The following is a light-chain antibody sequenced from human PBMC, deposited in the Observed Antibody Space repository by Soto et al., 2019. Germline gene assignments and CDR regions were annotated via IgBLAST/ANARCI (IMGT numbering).Light chain of an antibody. V-gene: IGLV1-40*01. J-gene: IGLJ1*01. CDR2: ENN. CDR3: QSYDSSLSGYV. Sequence: QSVLTQPPSVSEAPGQRVTISCTGSSSNIGAGYEAHWYQQVPGTAPKLLIYENNNRPSGVPDRFSGSKSGTSASLAITGLRAEDDAEYYCQSYDSSLSGYVFGTGTKVTVL. CDR1: SSNIGAGYE.